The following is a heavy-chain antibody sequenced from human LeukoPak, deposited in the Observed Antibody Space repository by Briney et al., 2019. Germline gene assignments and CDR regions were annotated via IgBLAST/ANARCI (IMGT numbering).Heavy chain of an antibody. CDR2: IIPILGIA. CDR3: ARGGPIAAAGTDYYYGMDV. V-gene: IGHV1-69*04. D-gene: IGHD6-13*01. CDR1: GYTFTNYY. Sequence: ASVKVSCKASGYTFTNYYIHWVREAPGQGLEWMGRIIPILGIANYAQKFQGRVTITADKSTSTAYMELSSLRSEDTAVYYCARGGPIAAAGTDYYYGMDVWGQGTTVTVSS. J-gene: IGHJ6*02.